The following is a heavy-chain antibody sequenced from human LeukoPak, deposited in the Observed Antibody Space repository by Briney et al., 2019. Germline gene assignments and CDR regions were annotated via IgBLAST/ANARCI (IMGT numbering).Heavy chain of an antibody. CDR1: GFTFSSYA. D-gene: IGHD1-26*01. Sequence: GGSLRLSCAACGFTFSSYAMSWVRQAPGKGLEWVSHINNNGGSTSYADSVKGRFTISRDNSKNMLYVQMNSLRAEDTAVYYCAKVESEVGANPYFDYWGQGTLVTVSS. CDR3: AKVESEVGANPYFDY. CDR2: INNNGGST. J-gene: IGHJ4*02. V-gene: IGHV3-23*01.